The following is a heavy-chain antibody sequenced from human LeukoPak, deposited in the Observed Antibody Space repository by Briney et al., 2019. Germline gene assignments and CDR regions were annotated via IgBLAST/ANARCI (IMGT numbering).Heavy chain of an antibody. CDR3: ARGIKAAAGTNNWFDP. CDR1: GGSFSGYY. D-gene: IGHD6-13*01. J-gene: IGHJ5*02. Sequence: PSETLSLTCAVYGGSFSGYYWSWIRQPPGKGLEWIGEINHSGSTNYNPSLKSRVTIPVDTSKNQFSLKLSSVTAADTAVYYCARGIKAAAGTNNWFDPWGQGTLVTVSS. V-gene: IGHV4-34*01. CDR2: INHSGST.